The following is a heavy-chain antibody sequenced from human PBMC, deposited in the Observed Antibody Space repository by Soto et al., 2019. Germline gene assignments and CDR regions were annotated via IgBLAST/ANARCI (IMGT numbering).Heavy chain of an antibody. CDR1: GGTFSSYA. CDR3: AEGVGYYYGMDV. V-gene: IGHV1-69*13. CDR2: IIPIFGTA. D-gene: IGHD2-8*01. J-gene: IGHJ6*02. Sequence: ASVKVSCKASGGTFSSYAISWVRQAPGQGLEWMGGIIPIFGTANYAQKFQGRVTITADESTSTAYMELSSLRSEDTAVYYCAEGVGYYYGMDVWGQGTTVTVSS.